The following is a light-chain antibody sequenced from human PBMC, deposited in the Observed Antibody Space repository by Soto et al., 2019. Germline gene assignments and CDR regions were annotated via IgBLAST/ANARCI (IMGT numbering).Light chain of an antibody. CDR3: SSYTSSNTWV. CDR2: AVS. V-gene: IGLV2-14*01. CDR1: SSDVGDDSY. J-gene: IGLJ3*02. Sequence: QSALTQPASVSGSPGQSITISCTGTSSDVGDDSYVSWYQKHPGKAPKVLIYAVSNRPSGVSNRFSGSKSGNTASLTISGLQAEDEADYYCSSYTSSNTWVFGGGTKLTVL.